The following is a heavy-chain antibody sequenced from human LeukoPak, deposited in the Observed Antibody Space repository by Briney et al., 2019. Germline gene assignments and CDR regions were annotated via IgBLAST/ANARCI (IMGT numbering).Heavy chain of an antibody. Sequence: WETLSLTCPVSGGSISSYYWSWIRQPAGEGLEWIGRIYTSGSTNYNPTLKSRVTMSVDTSKNQFSLKLSSVTAADTAVYYCASTGATLGKYYFDYWGQGTLVTVSS. D-gene: IGHD1-26*01. CDR2: IYTSGST. V-gene: IGHV4-4*07. CDR1: GGSISSYY. J-gene: IGHJ4*02. CDR3: ASTGATLGKYYFDY.